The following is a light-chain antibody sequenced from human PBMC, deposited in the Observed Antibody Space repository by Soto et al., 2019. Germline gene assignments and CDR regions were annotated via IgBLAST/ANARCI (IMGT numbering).Light chain of an antibody. CDR2: SAF. CDR1: QDIGSF. V-gene: IGKV1-39*01. J-gene: IGKJ5*01. CDR3: QQGSTTPIP. Sequence: DIQMTQSPSSVSASVVDRITITCRASQDIGSFLNWYQQKPGEAPRLLVYSAFRIQSGVPSRFNASGSGTDFTLSISSLQPEDFSTYYCQQGSTTPIPFGLGTRLEIK.